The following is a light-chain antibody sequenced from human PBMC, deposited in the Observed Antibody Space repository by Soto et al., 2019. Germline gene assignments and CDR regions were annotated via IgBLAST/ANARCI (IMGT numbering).Light chain of an antibody. J-gene: IGKJ1*01. CDR3: QQYRSWPRT. V-gene: IGKV3-15*01. Sequence: PGDTATLSCRASQNVLSDLAWYQQKPGQAPRLLVYGATTRATDAPAKFRGSGSGTEFSLTISSLQSEDFATYYCQQYRSWPRTFGQGSKVEI. CDR1: QNVLSD. CDR2: GAT.